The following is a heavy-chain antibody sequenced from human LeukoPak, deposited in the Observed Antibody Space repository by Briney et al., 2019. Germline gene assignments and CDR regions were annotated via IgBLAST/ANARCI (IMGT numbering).Heavy chain of an antibody. CDR3: AREQRRGIAAAAELDY. D-gene: IGHD6-13*01. V-gene: IGHV4-59*01. CDR2: IYYSGST. Sequence: PSETLSLTCTVSGGSISSYYWSWIRQPPGKGLEWIGYIYYSGSTNYNPSLKGRVTISVDTSKNQFSLKLSSVTAADTAVYYCAREQRRGIAAAAELDYWGQGTLVTVSS. J-gene: IGHJ4*02. CDR1: GGSISSYY.